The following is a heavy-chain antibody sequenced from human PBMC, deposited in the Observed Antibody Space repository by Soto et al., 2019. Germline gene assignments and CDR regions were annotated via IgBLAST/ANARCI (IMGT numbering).Heavy chain of an antibody. V-gene: IGHV3-64D*06. Sequence: GGSLRLSCSTSGFTFSTYAMHWVRQAPGKGLEYVSAISSNGGSTYYADSVKGRFTISRDNSKNTLYLQMSSLRAEDTAVYYCVKSPTVTTIPADFDYWGQGTLVTVSS. D-gene: IGHD4-17*01. CDR1: GFTFSTYA. CDR3: VKSPTVTTIPADFDY. J-gene: IGHJ4*02. CDR2: ISSNGGST.